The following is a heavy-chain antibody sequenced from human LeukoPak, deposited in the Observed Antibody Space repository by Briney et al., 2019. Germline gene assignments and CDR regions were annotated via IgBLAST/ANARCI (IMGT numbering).Heavy chain of an antibody. D-gene: IGHD5-18*01. CDR3: ARGFSYGLFDY. Sequence: EASVKVSWKASGYTFTSYAMHWVRQAPGQRLEWMGWINAGNGNTKYSQKFQGRVTITRDTSASTAYMELSSLRSEDTAVYYCARGFSYGLFDYWGQGTLVTVSS. CDR2: INAGNGNT. J-gene: IGHJ4*02. CDR1: GYTFTSYA. V-gene: IGHV1-3*01.